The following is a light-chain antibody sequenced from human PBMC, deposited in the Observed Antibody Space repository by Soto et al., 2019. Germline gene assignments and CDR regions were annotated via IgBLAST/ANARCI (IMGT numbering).Light chain of an antibody. CDR1: QSISSY. J-gene: IGKJ1*01. V-gene: IGKV1-39*01. CDR2: AAS. CDR3: QQSYRTPPWT. Sequence: DIQMTQSPDSLSASLGDIVTITCRASQSISSYLKWYQQKPGKAHKLLIYAASSLQSGVPSRFSGSGSGTDFTLTISSLQPEDFATYYCQQSYRTPPWTFGQGTKVDIK.